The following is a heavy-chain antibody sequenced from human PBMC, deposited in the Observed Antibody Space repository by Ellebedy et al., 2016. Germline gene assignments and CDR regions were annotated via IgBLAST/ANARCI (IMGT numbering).Heavy chain of an antibody. V-gene: IGHV3-23*01. D-gene: IGHD3-16*01. CDR2: ISRTDDST. J-gene: IGHJ5*02. Sequence: GESLKISXTASGFTFSNYVMSWVRQAPGKGLKWVSGISRTDDSTYYADSVKGRFTISRDNAKNSVYLQMNSLRGEDTAVYYCARGVGGTSLNWFDPWGQGTLVTVSS. CDR3: ARGVGGTSLNWFDP. CDR1: GFTFSNYV.